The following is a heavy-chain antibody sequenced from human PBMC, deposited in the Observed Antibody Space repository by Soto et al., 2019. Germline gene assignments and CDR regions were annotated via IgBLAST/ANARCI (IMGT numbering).Heavy chain of an antibody. CDR2: IYYSGST. Sequence: QLQLQESGPGLVKPSETLSLTCTVSGGSISSSSYYWGWIRQPPGKGLEWIGSIYYSGSTYYNPSLKSRVTISVDTFKNQFSLKLSSVTAADTAVYYCARNELGIAVAGTVLYYYYGMDVW. CDR1: GGSISSSSYY. J-gene: IGHJ6*01. CDR3: ARNELGIAVAGTVLYYYYGMDV. D-gene: IGHD6-19*01. V-gene: IGHV4-39*01.